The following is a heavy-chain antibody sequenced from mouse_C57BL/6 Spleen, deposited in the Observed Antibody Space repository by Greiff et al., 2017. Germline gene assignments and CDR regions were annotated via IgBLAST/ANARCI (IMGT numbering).Heavy chain of an antibody. V-gene: IGHV5-6*01. CDR3: AREGLRLNAMDY. D-gene: IGHD2-2*01. Sequence: EVKLVESGGDLVKPGGSLKLSCAASGFTFSSYGMSWVRQTPDKRLEWVATISSGGSYTYYPDSVKGRFSISRDNAKNTLCLQMSSLKSEDTAMYYCAREGLRLNAMDYWGQGTSVTVSS. J-gene: IGHJ4*01. CDR1: GFTFSSYG. CDR2: ISSGGSYT.